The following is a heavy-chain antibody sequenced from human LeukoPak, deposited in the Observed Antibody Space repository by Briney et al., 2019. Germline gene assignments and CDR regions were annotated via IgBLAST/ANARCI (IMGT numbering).Heavy chain of an antibody. Sequence: ASVKVSCKASGGTFSSYALSWVRQPPGQGLEWMGRIIPIFGTANFAQKFQGRVTITTDESTTTAYKELSSLRAEDTAVYYCARNPSYSSGWYYFDYWGQGTLVTVSS. CDR3: ARNPSYSSGWYYFDY. J-gene: IGHJ4*02. CDR1: GGTFSSYA. V-gene: IGHV1-69*05. CDR2: IIPIFGTA. D-gene: IGHD6-19*01.